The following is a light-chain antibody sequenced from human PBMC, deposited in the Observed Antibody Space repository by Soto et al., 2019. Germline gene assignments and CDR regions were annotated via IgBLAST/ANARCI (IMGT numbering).Light chain of an antibody. CDR2: WAS. CDR1: QXVLYSSNNKNY. V-gene: IGKV4-1*01. Sequence: DIVMTQSPDSLAVSLGERATINCKSSQXVLYSSNNKNYLAWYQQKPGQPHKLXIYWASTRESGVHDRFSGSGSGTDFTLTISSLQAEDVAVYYCQQYYSTPLTFGGGTKVDIK. J-gene: IGKJ4*01. CDR3: QQYYSTPLT.